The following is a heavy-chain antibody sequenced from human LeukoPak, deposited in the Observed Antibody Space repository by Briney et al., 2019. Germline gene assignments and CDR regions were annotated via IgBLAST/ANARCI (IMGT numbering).Heavy chain of an antibody. D-gene: IGHD5-18*01. CDR1: GFTVSSNY. V-gene: IGHV3-53*01. Sequence: GGSLRLSCAASGFTVSSNYMSWVRQAPGKGLEWVSVIYSGGSTYYADSVKGRFTISRDNSKNTLYLQMNSLRAEDTAVYYCARGAGPAYSYGHYYYYYYMDVWGKGTTVTISS. J-gene: IGHJ6*03. CDR2: IYSGGST. CDR3: ARGAGPAYSYGHYYYYYYMDV.